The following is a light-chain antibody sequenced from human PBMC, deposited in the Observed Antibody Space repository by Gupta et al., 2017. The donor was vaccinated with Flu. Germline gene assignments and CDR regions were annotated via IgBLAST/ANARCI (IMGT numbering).Light chain of an antibody. V-gene: IGKV1-39*01. CDR2: AAS. Sequence: DIQMTQSPSSLSASVGDRVTITCRASQSISSYLNWYQQKPGKAPKLLIYAASSWQSGVPSRFSGSGCGKDVTLTISSRQQEDFATYYCQQNDSNPPVNFGQGTKLDIK. J-gene: IGKJ2*01. CDR3: QQNDSNPPVN. CDR1: QSISSY.